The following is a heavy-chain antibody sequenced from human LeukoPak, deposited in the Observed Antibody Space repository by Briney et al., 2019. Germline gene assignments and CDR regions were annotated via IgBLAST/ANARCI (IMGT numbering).Heavy chain of an antibody. CDR3: ARGPEYDFWSGIDY. CDR1: GGSFSGYY. Sequence: KTSETLSLTCAVYGGSFSGYYWSWIRQPPGKGLEWMGEINHSESTNYNPSLKSRVTISVDTSKNQFSLKLSSVPAADTAVYYCARGPEYDFWSGIDYWGQGTLVTVSS. V-gene: IGHV4-34*01. CDR2: INHSEST. D-gene: IGHD3-3*01. J-gene: IGHJ4*02.